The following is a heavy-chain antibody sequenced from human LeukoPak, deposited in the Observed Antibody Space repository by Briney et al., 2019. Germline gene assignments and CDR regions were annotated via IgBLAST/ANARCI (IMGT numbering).Heavy chain of an antibody. CDR2: INHSGST. Sequence: PSETLSLTCAVYGGSFSGYYWSWIRQPPGKGLGWIGEINHSGSTNYNPSLKSRVTISVDTSKNQFSLKLSSVTAADTAVYYCARGYYGDYAYYYYYYMDVWGKGTTVTISS. CDR1: GGSFSGYY. CDR3: ARGYYGDYAYYYYYYMDV. J-gene: IGHJ6*03. V-gene: IGHV4-34*01. D-gene: IGHD4-17*01.